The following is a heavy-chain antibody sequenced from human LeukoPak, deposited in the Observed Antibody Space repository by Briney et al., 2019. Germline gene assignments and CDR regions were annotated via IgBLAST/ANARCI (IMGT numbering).Heavy chain of an antibody. CDR3: AKSNGYGLVDI. J-gene: IGHJ3*02. V-gene: IGHV4-39*07. CDR2: IFYSGST. CDR1: GGSMSNYY. Sequence: SETLSLTCTVSGGSMSNYYWGWVRQPPGKGLEWIGNIFYSGSTYYSPSLKSRVTISLDTSRNQFSLKLNSVTAADTAVYYCAKSNGYGLVDIWGQGTMVTVSS. D-gene: IGHD3-10*01.